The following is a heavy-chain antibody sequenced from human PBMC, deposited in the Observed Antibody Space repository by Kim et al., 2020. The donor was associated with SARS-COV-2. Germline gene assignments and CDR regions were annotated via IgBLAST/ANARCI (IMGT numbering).Heavy chain of an antibody. CDR3: AQLRDYYFDY. V-gene: IGHV4-34*01. J-gene: IGHJ4*02. CDR2: INHSGST. D-gene: IGHD2-2*01. Sequence: SETLSLTCAVYGGSFSGYYWSWIRQPPGKGLEWIGEINHSGSTNYNPSLKSRVTISVDTSKNQFSLKLSSVTAADTAVYYCAQLRDYYFDYWGQGTLVTVSS. CDR1: GGSFSGYY.